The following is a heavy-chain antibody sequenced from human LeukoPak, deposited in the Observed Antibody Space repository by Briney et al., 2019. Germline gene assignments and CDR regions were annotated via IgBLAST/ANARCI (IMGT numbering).Heavy chain of an antibody. J-gene: IGHJ4*02. Sequence: GGSLRLSCAASGFTFSDYYMSWIRQAPGKGLEWVSYISSSGSTIYYADSVKGRFTISRDNAKNSLYLQMNSLRAEDTAVYYCARDAVLTMVRGVFSDWGQGTLVTVSS. D-gene: IGHD3-10*01. CDR2: ISSSGSTI. CDR1: GFTFSDYY. CDR3: ARDAVLTMVRGVFSD. V-gene: IGHV3-11*01.